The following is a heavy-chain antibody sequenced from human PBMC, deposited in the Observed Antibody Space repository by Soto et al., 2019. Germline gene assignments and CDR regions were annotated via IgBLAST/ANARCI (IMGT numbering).Heavy chain of an antibody. CDR1: GGSISSYY. J-gene: IGHJ6*02. D-gene: IGHD3-16*01. V-gene: IGHV4-59*01. CDR2: IDYSGHT. Sequence: QVQLQESGPGLVKPSETLSLTCTVSGGSISSYYWNWIRQAPGKGLEWIGYIDYSGHTMYNPSLETRVACSLDTAKNHLSLKGCSVTAAITAVYYWARLYAGRFYGVDGWGQGTTVTVSS. CDR3: ARLYAGRFYGVDG.